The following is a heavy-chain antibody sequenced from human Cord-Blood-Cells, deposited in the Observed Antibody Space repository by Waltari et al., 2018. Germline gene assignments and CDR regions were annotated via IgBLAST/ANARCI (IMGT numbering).Heavy chain of an antibody. Sequence: EVQLVVSGGGFIQPGGSLVLSCAASGLPGRSDYMSWVRPAPGKGLEWVSVIYSGGSTYYADSVKGRFTISRDNSKNTLYLQMNSLRAEDTAVYYCTWGHCSSTSCYTGGYWGQGTLVTVSS. D-gene: IGHD2-2*02. CDR1: GLPGRSDY. CDR2: IYSGGST. CDR3: TWGHCSSTSCYTGGY. V-gene: IGHV3-53*01. J-gene: IGHJ4*02.